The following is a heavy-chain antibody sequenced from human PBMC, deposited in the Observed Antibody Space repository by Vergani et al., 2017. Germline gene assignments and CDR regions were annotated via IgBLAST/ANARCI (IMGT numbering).Heavy chain of an antibody. CDR2: IYRSGTT. V-gene: IGHV4-38-2*02. D-gene: IGHD5-12*01. Sequence: QVQLQESGPGLVKPSETLSLPFSVSGYSIGSGYYWGWIRQPPGKGLEWIGSIYRSGTTYYNPSLKSRVTILVNTSKNQFSLKLRSVTAADTAVYYCARGVGGYDSNFDYWGQGSLATVSS. J-gene: IGHJ4*02. CDR1: GYSIGSGYY. CDR3: ARGVGGYDSNFDY.